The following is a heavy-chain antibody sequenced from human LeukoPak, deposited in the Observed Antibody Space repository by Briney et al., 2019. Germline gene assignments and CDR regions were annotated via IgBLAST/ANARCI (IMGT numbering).Heavy chain of an antibody. CDR3: AREDGYSPNQGFDY. J-gene: IGHJ4*02. Sequence: GGSLRLSCAASGFTFSSYSMNWVRQAPGKGLEWVSYISSSSSTIYYADSVKGRFTISRDNSKNTLYLQMNSLRAEDTAIYYCAREDGYSPNQGFDYWGQGTLVTVSS. CDR1: GFTFSSYS. D-gene: IGHD5-24*01. V-gene: IGHV3-48*01. CDR2: ISSSSSTI.